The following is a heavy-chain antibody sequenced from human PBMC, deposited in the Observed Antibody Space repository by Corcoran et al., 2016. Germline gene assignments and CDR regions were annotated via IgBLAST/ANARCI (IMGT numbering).Heavy chain of an antibody. Sequence: QVQLVQSGAEVKKPGSSVKVSCKASGGTFSSYAISWVRQAPGQGLEWMGGIIPIFGTANYAQKFQGRVTITADESTSTAYMELSSLRSEDTAVYYCARGPGIAAFEEDHWFDPWGQGTLVTVSS. CDR2: IIPIFGTA. CDR3: ARGPGIAAFEEDHWFDP. D-gene: IGHD6-13*01. J-gene: IGHJ5*02. V-gene: IGHV1-69*01. CDR1: GGTFSSYA.